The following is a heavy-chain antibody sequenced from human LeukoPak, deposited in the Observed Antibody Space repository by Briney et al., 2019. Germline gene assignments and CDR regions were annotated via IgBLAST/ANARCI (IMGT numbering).Heavy chain of an antibody. CDR2: IYTSGST. CDR1: GGSISSYY. J-gene: IGHJ5*02. D-gene: IGHD6-19*01. Sequence: SETLSLTCTVSGGSISSYYWSWIRQPPGKGLEWIGYIYTSGSTNYNPSLKSRVTISVGTSKNQFSLKLSSVTAADTAVYYCARHVSSGWYYSLNWFDPWGQGTLVTVSS. V-gene: IGHV4-4*09. CDR3: ARHVSSGWYYSLNWFDP.